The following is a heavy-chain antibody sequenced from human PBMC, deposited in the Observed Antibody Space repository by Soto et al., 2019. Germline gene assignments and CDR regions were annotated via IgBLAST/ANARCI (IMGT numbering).Heavy chain of an antibody. CDR1: GYTFTSYG. J-gene: IGHJ6*02. Sequence: QVQLVQSGAEVKKPGASVKVSCKASGYTFTSYGINWVRQAPGQGLEWMGWISGYNGHTNYAQNLQGRVTMTTDTSTSTAYMELRSLRSDDTAVYYCARDGAAMVTPHYYSYGMDVWGQGTTVTVSS. D-gene: IGHD2-2*01. V-gene: IGHV1-18*01. CDR3: ARDGAAMVTPHYYSYGMDV. CDR2: ISGYNGHT.